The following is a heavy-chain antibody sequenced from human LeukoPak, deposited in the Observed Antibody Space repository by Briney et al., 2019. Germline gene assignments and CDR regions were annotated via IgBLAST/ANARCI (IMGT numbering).Heavy chain of an antibody. CDR3: ASTYGYSSGLI. Sequence: SETLSLTCAVYVVSFSGYYWSGIRQPPGKGLEWMGEINHIGSTNYNPSRKSRFTISVDTSKNQFSLKLSSVTAADTAVYYCASTYGYSSGLIWGQGTLVTVSS. CDR2: INHIGST. D-gene: IGHD6-19*01. CDR1: VVSFSGYY. V-gene: IGHV4-34*01. J-gene: IGHJ4*02.